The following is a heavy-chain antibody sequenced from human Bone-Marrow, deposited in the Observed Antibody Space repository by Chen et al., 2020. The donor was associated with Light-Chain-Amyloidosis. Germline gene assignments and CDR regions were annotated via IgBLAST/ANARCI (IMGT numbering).Heavy chain of an antibody. J-gene: IGHJ3*02. D-gene: IGHD6-6*01. V-gene: IGHV3-48*03. CDR1: GFTLGSYE. Sequence: EVQLVESGGGLVQPGGSLRLSRAASGFTLGSYEMNWVRQAPGKGLEWVSYISSSGSTIYYADSVKGRFTISRDNAKNSLYLQMNSLRAEDTAVYYCARSCGAQLVHGAFDIWGQGTMVTVSS. CDR3: ARSCGAQLVHGAFDI. CDR2: ISSSGSTI.